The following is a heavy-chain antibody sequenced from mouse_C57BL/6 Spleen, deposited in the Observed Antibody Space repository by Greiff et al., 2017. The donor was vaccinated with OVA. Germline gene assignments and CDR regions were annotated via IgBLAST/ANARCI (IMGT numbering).Heavy chain of an antibody. J-gene: IGHJ3*01. CDR3: SVAGKAWFAY. Sequence: QVQLQQSGAELARPGASVKMSCKASGYTFTSYTMHWLKQRPGQGLEWIGYINPSSGSTKYNQKFKDKATLPAAKSSSTAYLQQSSLTYEDTAVYSCSVAGKAWFAYWGQGTLVTVSA. CDR1: GYTFTSYT. V-gene: IGHV1-4*01. D-gene: IGHD4-1*01. CDR2: INPSSGST.